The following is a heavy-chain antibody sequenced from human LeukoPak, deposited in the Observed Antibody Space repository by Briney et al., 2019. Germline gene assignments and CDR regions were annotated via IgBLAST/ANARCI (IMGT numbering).Heavy chain of an antibody. D-gene: IGHD2-15*01. CDR1: GFNFSNYG. CDR3: ARGRVVVVAPIDY. Sequence: GGSLRLSCAASGFNFSNYGIHRVRQAPGKGLEWVAVIWYDGSYKFYADSVKGRFTISRDNSKNTVDLQMSSLRDEDTAVYYCARGRVVVVAPIDYWGQGTLVAVSS. V-gene: IGHV3-33*01. J-gene: IGHJ4*02. CDR2: IWYDGSYK.